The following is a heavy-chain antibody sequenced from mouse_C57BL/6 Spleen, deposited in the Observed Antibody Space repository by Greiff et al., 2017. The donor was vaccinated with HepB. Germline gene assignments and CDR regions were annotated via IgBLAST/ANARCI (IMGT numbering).Heavy chain of an antibody. CDR3: ARGYYGSSYDYYAMDY. CDR2: IDPANGNT. Sequence: EVQLQQSVAELVRPGASVKLSCTASGFNIKNTYMHWVKQRPEQGLEWIGRIDPANGNTKYAPKFQGKATITADTSSNTAYLQISSLTSEDTAIYYCARGYYGSSYDYYAMDYWGQGTSVTVSS. J-gene: IGHJ4*01. CDR1: GFNIKNTY. D-gene: IGHD1-1*01. V-gene: IGHV14-3*01.